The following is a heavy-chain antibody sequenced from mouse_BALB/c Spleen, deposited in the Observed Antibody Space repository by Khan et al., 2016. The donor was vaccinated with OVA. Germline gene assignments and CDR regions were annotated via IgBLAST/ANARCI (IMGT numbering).Heavy chain of an antibody. Sequence: EVELVESGGGLVKTGGSLKLSCSASGFTFSSYAMSWVRQTPEKRLELVATISSGGHYTFFTDSVQGRFTISRDNARNTLYLQMSSLRSEDTATHYCRRSVVDYRGMDYWGEGTSVTVSA. J-gene: IGHJ4*01. D-gene: IGHD2-13*01. V-gene: IGHV5-9-3*01. CDR2: ISSGGHYT. CDR3: RRSVVDYRGMDY. CDR1: GFTFSSYA.